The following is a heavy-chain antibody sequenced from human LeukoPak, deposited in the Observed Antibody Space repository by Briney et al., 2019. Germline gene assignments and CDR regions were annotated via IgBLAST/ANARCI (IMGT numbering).Heavy chain of an antibody. D-gene: IGHD2-2*01. V-gene: IGHV4-61*02. J-gene: IGHJ6*03. CDR2: IYTSGDT. Sequence: SETLSLTCSVSGASISRGSYYWSWIRQPAGKGLEWIGRIYTSGDTNYNPSLESRVTISVDTSQNQLSLRPTSVTVADTAIYYCARESCNGASCFRAEGFYYFYMDVWGKGTTVTVSS. CDR3: ARESCNGASCFRAEGFYYFYMDV. CDR1: GASISRGSYY.